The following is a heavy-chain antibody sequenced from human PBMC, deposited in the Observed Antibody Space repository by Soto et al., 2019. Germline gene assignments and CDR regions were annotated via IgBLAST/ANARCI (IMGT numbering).Heavy chain of an antibody. J-gene: IGHJ4*02. CDR2: IYYSGRT. Sequence: SETLSLTCIVSGESISSSSYYWGWIRQPPGKGLEWIGSIYYSGRTYYNPSFKSRVTISIDTSKNQFSLKLSSVTATDTAVCYCARQRTTVVTQAYFDHWGQGALVTV. CDR1: GESISSSSYY. D-gene: IGHD2-21*02. CDR3: ARQRTTVVTQAYFDH. V-gene: IGHV4-39*01.